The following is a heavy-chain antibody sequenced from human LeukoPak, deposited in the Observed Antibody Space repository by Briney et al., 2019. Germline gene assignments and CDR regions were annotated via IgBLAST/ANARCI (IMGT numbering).Heavy chain of an antibody. CDR3: ARVGAAGTFNWFDP. V-gene: IGHV4-39*01. CDR1: GGSISSGDYY. D-gene: IGHD6-13*01. J-gene: IGHJ5*02. Sequence: SETLSLTCTVSGGSISSGDYYWSWIRQPPGKGLEWIGSIYYSGSTYYNPSLKSRVTISVDTSKNQFSLKLSSVTAADTAVYYCARVGAAGTFNWFDPWGQGTLVTVSS. CDR2: IYYSGST.